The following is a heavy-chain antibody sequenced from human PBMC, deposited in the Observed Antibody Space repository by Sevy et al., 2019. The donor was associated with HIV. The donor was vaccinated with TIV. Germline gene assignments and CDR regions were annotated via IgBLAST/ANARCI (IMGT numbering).Heavy chain of an antibody. D-gene: IGHD7-27*01. Sequence: GGSLRLSCAASGFTFSGYVMSWVRQAPGKGLEWVSLITGSGSKTNYADSVKGRFTISRDNSKNTVNLQMNSLRVEDTAIYYCAKETWGLFDPWGQGILVTVSS. CDR2: ITGSGSKT. CDR3: AKETWGLFDP. CDR1: GFTFSGYV. J-gene: IGHJ5*02. V-gene: IGHV3-23*01.